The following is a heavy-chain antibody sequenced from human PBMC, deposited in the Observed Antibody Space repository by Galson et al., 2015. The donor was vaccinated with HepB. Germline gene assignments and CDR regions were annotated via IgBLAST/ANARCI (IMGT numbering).Heavy chain of an antibody. J-gene: IGHJ4*02. Sequence: SVKVSCKASGYTFTSYYMHWVRQAPGQGLEWMGIINPSGGSTSYAQKFQGRVTMTRDTSTSTVYMELSSLRSEDMAVYYCASGGYYYDSSGYYLGYWGQGTLVTVSS. D-gene: IGHD3-22*01. CDR1: GYTFTSYY. CDR2: INPSGGST. V-gene: IGHV1-46*01. CDR3: ASGGYYYDSSGYYLGY.